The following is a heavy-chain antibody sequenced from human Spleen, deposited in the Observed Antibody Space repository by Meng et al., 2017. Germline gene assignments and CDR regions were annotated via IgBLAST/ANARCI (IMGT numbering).Heavy chain of an antibody. CDR3: AKGTLGGREIDY. J-gene: IGHJ4*02. D-gene: IGHD7-27*01. V-gene: IGHV3-23*01. CDR1: GITFNIYV. Sequence: GGSLRLSCAASGITFNIYVMYWVRQAPGKGLEWFSTISGSGDNTYYADSVKGRFTISRDNSKNTLYLQMNSLRADDTALYYCAKGTLGGREIDYWGQGTLVTVSS. CDR2: ISGSGDNT.